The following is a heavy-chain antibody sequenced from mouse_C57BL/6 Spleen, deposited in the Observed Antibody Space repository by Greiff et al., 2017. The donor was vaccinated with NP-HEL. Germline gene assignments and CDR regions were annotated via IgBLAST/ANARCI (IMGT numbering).Heavy chain of an antibody. Sequence: VQLQQSGPELVKPGASVKISCKASGYAFSSSWMNWVKQRPGKGLEWIGRIYPGDGDTNYNGKFKGKATLTADKSSSTAYMQLSSLTSEDSAVYFCARGSSYRYFDVWGTGTTVTVSS. J-gene: IGHJ1*03. V-gene: IGHV1-82*01. CDR3: ARGSSYRYFDV. CDR2: IYPGDGDT. CDR1: GYAFSSSW. D-gene: IGHD1-1*01.